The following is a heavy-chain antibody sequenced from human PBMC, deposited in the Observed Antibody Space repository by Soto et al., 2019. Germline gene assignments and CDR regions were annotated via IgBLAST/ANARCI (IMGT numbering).Heavy chain of an antibody. J-gene: IGHJ5*02. D-gene: IGHD4-4*01. V-gene: IGHV3-21*04. CDR2: ISSSSSYI. CDR3: ARDLRVTTLENWFDP. Sequence: GGSLRLSCAASGFTFSSYSMNWVRQAPGKGLEWVSSISSSSSYIYYADSVKGRFTISRDNAKNSLYLQMNSLRAEDTAVYYCARDLRVTTLENWFDPWGQGTLVTVSS. CDR1: GFTFSSYS.